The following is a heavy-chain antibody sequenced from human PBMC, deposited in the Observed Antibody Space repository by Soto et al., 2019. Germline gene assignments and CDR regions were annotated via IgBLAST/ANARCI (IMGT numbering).Heavy chain of an antibody. D-gene: IGHD5-18*01. CDR3: ARGPRGYSYGFDY. V-gene: IGHV1-69*06. Sequence: QVQLVQSGAEVKKPGSSVKVSCKASGGTFSSYAISWVRQAPGQGLEWMGGIIPIFGAADYTQKFQGRVTITAEKSTSKAYMEMNSLRSEDTAVYYCARGPRGYSYGFDYWGQGTLVTGSS. J-gene: IGHJ4*02. CDR2: IIPIFGAA. CDR1: GGTFSSYA.